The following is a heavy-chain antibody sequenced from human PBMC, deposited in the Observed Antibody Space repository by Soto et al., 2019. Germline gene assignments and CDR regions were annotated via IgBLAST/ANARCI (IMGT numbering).Heavy chain of an antibody. CDR2: IYPGDSDT. J-gene: IGHJ4*02. V-gene: IGHV5-51*01. Sequence: GESLKISCKGSGYSFTSYWIGWVRQMPGKGLEWMGIIYPGDSDTRYSPSFQGQVTISADKSISTAYLQWSSLKASDTAMYYCARGQYFGAITFEGLDVKEPNFDYWDQGTRVTVSS. D-gene: IGHD3-16*02. CDR3: ARGQYFGAITFEGLDVKEPNFDY. CDR1: GYSFTSYW.